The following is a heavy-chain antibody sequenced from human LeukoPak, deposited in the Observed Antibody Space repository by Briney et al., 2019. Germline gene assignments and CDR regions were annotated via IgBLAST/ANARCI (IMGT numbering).Heavy chain of an antibody. J-gene: IGHJ4*02. V-gene: IGHV4-34*01. CDR1: GGSFSGYY. CDR3: ARRNGQDIVATFRRRYYFDY. Sequence: SETLSLTCAVYGGSFSGYYWSWIRQPPGKGLEWIGEINHSGSTNYNPSLKSRVTISINTSKNQFSLKLSSVTAADTVVYYCARRNGQDIVATFRRRYYFDYWGQGTLVTVSS. CDR2: INHSGST. D-gene: IGHD5-12*01.